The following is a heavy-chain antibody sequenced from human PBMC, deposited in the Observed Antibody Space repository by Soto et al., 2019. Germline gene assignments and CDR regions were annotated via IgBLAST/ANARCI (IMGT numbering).Heavy chain of an antibody. Sequence: QVQLVQSGAEVKKPGASVQVSCKASGYTFTSYALHWVRQARGERPEWMGWINAANGDTKYSKKFPGRVTITRDTSASTGYMELSSLRSEDTAVYFCGRSVVGATGEILYNAMDGWGQGTTVTVSS. CDR3: GRSVVGATGEILYNAMDG. CDR1: GYTFTSYA. D-gene: IGHD1-26*01. CDR2: INAANGDT. V-gene: IGHV1-3*01. J-gene: IGHJ6*02.